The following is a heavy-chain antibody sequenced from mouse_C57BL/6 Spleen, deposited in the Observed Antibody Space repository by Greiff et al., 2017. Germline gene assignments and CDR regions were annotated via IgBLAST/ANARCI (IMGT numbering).Heavy chain of an antibody. CDR2: IYPGDGDT. CDR1: GYAFSSYW. D-gene: IGHD4-1*01. V-gene: IGHV1-80*01. J-gene: IGHJ3*01. CDR3: AREEANWDTWFAY. Sequence: QVQLKQSGAELVKPGASVKISCKASGYAFSSYWMNWVKQRPGKGLEWIGQIYPGDGDTNYNGKFKGKATLTADKSSSTAYMQLSSLTSEDSAVYFCAREEANWDTWFAYWGQGTLVTVSA.